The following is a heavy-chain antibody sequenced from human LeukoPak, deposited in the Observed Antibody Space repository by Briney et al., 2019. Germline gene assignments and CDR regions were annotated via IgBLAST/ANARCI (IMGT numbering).Heavy chain of an antibody. CDR1: GFSLSTSGVG. CDR3: PHRRKDNSGWRSFDY. D-gene: IGHD6-19*01. Sequence: SGPTLFKPTQTLTLTCTFSGFSLSTSGVGVGWIRQPPGKTLECLALIYWDDDKRYSPSLKSRLTITKDTSKNQVVLTMTNVDPVYTGTYYCPHRRKDNSGWRSFDYWGQGTLVTVSS. CDR2: IYWDDDK. V-gene: IGHV2-5*02. J-gene: IGHJ4*02.